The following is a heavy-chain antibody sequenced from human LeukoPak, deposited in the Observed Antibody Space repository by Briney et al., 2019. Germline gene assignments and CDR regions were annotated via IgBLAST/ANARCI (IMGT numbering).Heavy chain of an antibody. V-gene: IGHV3-48*02. CDR3: ARDYTPTTVVTSEIDY. J-gene: IGHJ4*02. Sequence: GGSLILSCAASGFTFSSYSMNWVRQAPGKGLEWVSYVSSSSSTIYYADSVKGRFTISRDNAKNSLYLQMNSLRDEDTAVYYCARDYTPTTVVTSEIDYWGQGTLVTVSS. CDR2: VSSSSSTI. CDR1: GFTFSSYS. D-gene: IGHD4-23*01.